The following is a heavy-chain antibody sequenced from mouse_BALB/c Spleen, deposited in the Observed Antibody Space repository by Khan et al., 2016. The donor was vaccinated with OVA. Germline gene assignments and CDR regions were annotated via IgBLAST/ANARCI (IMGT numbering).Heavy chain of an antibody. V-gene: IGHV1S135*01. Sequence: VQLQQSGPELMKPGASVKISCKASGYSFTTYYIHWVLQSHGKSLDWIGYIDPFSGDTTYNQKFKGKATLTVDKSSSTAYIHLNNLTSEDSAVYYCTRHGYVAWFTYWGQGTLVTVS. CDR3: TRHGYVAWFTY. D-gene: IGHD2-2*01. CDR1: GYSFTTYY. J-gene: IGHJ3*01. CDR2: IDPFSGDT.